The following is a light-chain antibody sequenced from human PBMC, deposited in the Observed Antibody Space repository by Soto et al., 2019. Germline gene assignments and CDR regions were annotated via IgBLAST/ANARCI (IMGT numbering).Light chain of an antibody. CDR2: DAL. CDR3: QQYGSSFT. Sequence: EIVLTQSPGTLSLSPGERAALSCWASQTVTSNYLAWYQQKPGQAPRLLIYDALHRATDIPARFSGSGSGTEFTLTISGLEPEDFALYYCQQYGSSFTFGQGTRLEIK. J-gene: IGKJ5*01. V-gene: IGKV3-20*01. CDR1: QTVTSNY.